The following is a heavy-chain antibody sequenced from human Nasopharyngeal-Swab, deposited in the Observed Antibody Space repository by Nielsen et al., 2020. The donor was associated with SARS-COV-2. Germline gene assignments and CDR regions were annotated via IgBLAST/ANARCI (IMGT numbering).Heavy chain of an antibody. CDR3: AKDQWPRYDILTGWNGMDV. D-gene: IGHD3-9*01. Sequence: SLKLSCAASGFPFHDYAMHWVRQAPGKGLEWVATISYEGRITYYGDSVEGRFTISRDNSKNTLYLEMNRLRPEDTAIYSCAKDQWPRYDILTGWNGMDVWGQGTTVIVSS. J-gene: IGHJ6*02. CDR2: ISYEGRIT. V-gene: IGHV3-30*18. CDR1: GFPFHDYA.